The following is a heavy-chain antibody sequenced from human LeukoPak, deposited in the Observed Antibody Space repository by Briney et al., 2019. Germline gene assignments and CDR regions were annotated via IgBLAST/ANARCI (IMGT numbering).Heavy chain of an antibody. J-gene: IGHJ4*02. CDR1: GGSISSYY. D-gene: IGHD4-17*01. V-gene: IGHV4-59*08. CDR2: IYYSGST. CDR3: ARHTVGYFDY. Sequence: SETLSLTCTVSGGSISSYYWSWIRQPPGKGLEWIGYIYYSGSTNYNPSLKSRVTISVDTSKNQFSLKLSSVTAADTAVYYCARHTVGYFDYWGQGTLVTVSS.